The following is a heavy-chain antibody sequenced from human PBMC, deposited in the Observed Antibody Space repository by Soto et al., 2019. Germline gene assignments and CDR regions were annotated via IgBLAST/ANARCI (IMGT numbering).Heavy chain of an antibody. CDR1: GFTLTSYA. Sequence: EVQLLESGGGLVQPGGSLRLSCAASGFTLTSYAMGWVRQTPGKGLEWVSAISPSGGSTFYADSVKGRFTISRDTSKNTLYLQMNSLRAEDTVLYYCAKRVAATGGYFDYWGQGTLVTVSS. CDR3: AKRVAATGGYFDY. D-gene: IGHD2-15*01. CDR2: ISPSGGST. J-gene: IGHJ4*02. V-gene: IGHV3-23*01.